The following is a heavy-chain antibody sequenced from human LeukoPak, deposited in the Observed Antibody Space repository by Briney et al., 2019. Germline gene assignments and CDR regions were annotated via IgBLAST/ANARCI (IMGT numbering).Heavy chain of an antibody. CDR1: GGSLSSYH. J-gene: IGHJ4*02. Sequence: SETLSLTCTLSGGSLSSYHWSWFRLPPGKGLEWMGHVSYTGKAAYNPSLTGRVTISVDTSKDQFSLRLASVTAADTAAYYCARLSRGAGAAKTFDYWGQGILVTVSS. CDR3: ARLSRGAGAAKTFDY. CDR2: VSYTGKA. V-gene: IGHV4-59*08. D-gene: IGHD6-13*01.